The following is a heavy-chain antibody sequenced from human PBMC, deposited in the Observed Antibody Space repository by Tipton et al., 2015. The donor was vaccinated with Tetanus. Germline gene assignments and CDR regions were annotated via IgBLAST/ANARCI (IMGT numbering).Heavy chain of an antibody. V-gene: IGHV3-74*01. CDR2: INSDGSVK. J-gene: IGHJ4*02. D-gene: IGHD4-23*01. CDR1: GFTFSRYW. CDR3: TKDMSPGGADC. Sequence: SLRLSCAASGFTFSRYWMHWVRQAPGKGLVWVSRINSDGSVKDYGDSVKGRCTISRDNAKNTLYLQMNSLRAEDTAVYYCTKDMSPGGADCWGQGTLVTVSS.